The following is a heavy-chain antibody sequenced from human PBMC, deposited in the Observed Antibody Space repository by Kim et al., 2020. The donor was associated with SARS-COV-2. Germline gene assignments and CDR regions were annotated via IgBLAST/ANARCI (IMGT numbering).Heavy chain of an antibody. CDR3: ARDLAYCGGDCYSSY. CDR2: ISSSSSYI. CDR1: GFTFSSYS. Sequence: GGSLRLSCAASGFTFSSYSMNWVRQAPGKGLEWVSSISSSSSYIYYADSVKGRFTISRDHAKNSLYLQMNSLRAEDTAVYYCARDLAYCGGDCYSSYWGQGTLVTVSS. J-gene: IGHJ4*02. D-gene: IGHD2-21*02. V-gene: IGHV3-21*01.